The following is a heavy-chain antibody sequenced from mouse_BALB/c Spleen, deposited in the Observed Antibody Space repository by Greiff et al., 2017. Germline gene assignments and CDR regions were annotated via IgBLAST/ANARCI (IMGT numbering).Heavy chain of an antibody. D-gene: IGHD2-3*01. V-gene: IGHV5-6-5*01. Sequence: EVQRVESGGGLVKLGGSLKLSCAASGFTFSSYAMSWVRQTPEKRLEWVASISSGGSTYYPDSVKGRFTISRDNARNILYLQMSSLRSEDTAMYYCARGSYDGFSWFAYWGQGTLVTVSA. J-gene: IGHJ3*01. CDR3: ARGSYDGFSWFAY. CDR2: ISSGGST. CDR1: GFTFSSYA.